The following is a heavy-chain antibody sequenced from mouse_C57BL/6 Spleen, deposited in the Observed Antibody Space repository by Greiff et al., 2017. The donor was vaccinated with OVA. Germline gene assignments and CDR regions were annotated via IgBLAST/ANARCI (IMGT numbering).Heavy chain of an antibody. Sequence: VQGVESGPELVKPGASVKLSCKASGYTFTSYDINWVKQRPGQGLEWIGWIYPRDGSTKYNEKFKGKATLTVDTSSSTAYMELHSLTSEDSAVYFCARENYSNYVDFDYWGQGTTLTVSS. CDR3: ARENYSNYVDFDY. V-gene: IGHV1-85*01. J-gene: IGHJ2*01. D-gene: IGHD2-5*01. CDR1: GYTFTSYD. CDR2: IYPRDGST.